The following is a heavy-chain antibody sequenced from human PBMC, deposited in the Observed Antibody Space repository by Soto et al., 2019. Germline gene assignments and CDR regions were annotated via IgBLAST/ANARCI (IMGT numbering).Heavy chain of an antibody. D-gene: IGHD3-9*01. Sequence: GGSLRLSCAASGFTFSSYGMHWVRQAPGKGLEWVAVISYDGSNKYYADSVKGRFTISRDNSKNTRYLQMNSLRAEDTAVYYCAKGPEFIGLTGYYTVLLGEIDYWGQGTLVTVSS. J-gene: IGHJ4*02. V-gene: IGHV3-30*18. CDR1: GFTFSSYG. CDR2: ISYDGSNK. CDR3: AKGPEFIGLTGYYTVLLGEIDY.